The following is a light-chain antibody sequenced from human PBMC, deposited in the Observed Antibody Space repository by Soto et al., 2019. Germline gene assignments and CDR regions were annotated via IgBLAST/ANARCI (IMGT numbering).Light chain of an antibody. CDR1: QSVSSSY. J-gene: IGKJ2*01. V-gene: IGKV3-20*01. Sequence: EFVLTQSPGTLSLSPGERATLSCRASQSVSSSYLAWYQQKPGQAPRLLIYATSNRATGIPDRFSGSGSGTDVTLTISRLEPEDFAVYYCQQYENSLYTFGQGTKLETK. CDR2: ATS. CDR3: QQYENSLYT.